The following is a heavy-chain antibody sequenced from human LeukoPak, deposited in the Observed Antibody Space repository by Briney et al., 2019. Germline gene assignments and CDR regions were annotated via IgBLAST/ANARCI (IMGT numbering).Heavy chain of an antibody. V-gene: IGHV4-38-2*02. CDR3: ARVERYNGDYGWFDP. D-gene: IGHD4-17*01. CDR1: GYSISSGYY. Sequence: TPSETLSLTCTVSGYSISSGYYWGWIRQPPGKGLEWIGSIYHSGSTYYNPSLKSRVTISMDTSKKQFSLRLRSVTAADTAVYYCARVERYNGDYGWFDPWGQGTLVSVSS. J-gene: IGHJ5*02. CDR2: IYHSGST.